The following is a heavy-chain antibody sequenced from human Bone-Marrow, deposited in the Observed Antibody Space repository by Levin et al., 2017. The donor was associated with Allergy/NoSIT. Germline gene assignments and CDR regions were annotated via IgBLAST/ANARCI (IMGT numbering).Heavy chain of an antibody. V-gene: IGHV3-74*01. CDR3: ARLAALHNWFDP. CDR2: INSDGSST. Sequence: GESLKISCAASGFTFSSYWMHWVRQAPGKGLVWVSRINSDGSSTSYADSVKGRFTISRDNAKNTLYLQMNSLRAEDTAVYYCARLAALHNWFDPWGQGTLVTVSS. D-gene: IGHD6-13*01. CDR1: GFTFSSYW. J-gene: IGHJ5*02.